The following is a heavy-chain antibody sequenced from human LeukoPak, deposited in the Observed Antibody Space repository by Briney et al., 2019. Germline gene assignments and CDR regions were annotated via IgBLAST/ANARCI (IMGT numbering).Heavy chain of an antibody. Sequence: SETLSLTCSVSGGFNTHYYWSWIRQPPGKGLEWIGYIYYSGSTNYNPSLKSRVTISVDTSKNQFSLKLSSVTAADTAVYYCARDLKVAPGRSDAFDIWGQGTMVTVSS. D-gene: IGHD2-15*01. CDR3: ARDLKVAPGRSDAFDI. CDR1: GGFNTHYY. J-gene: IGHJ3*02. V-gene: IGHV4-59*12. CDR2: IYYSGST.